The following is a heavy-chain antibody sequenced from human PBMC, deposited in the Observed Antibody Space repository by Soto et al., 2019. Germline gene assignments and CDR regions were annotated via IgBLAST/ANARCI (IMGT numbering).Heavy chain of an antibody. V-gene: IGHV4-30-2*01. CDR3: ARTLITMVRGVILSYFDY. D-gene: IGHD3-10*01. Sequence: QLQLQESGSGLVKPSQTLSLTCAVSGGSISSGGYSWSWIRQPPGKGLEWIGYIYHSGSTYYNPSLKSRVTISVDRSKNQFSLKLSSVTAADTAVYYCARTLITMVRGVILSYFDYWGQGTLVTVSS. J-gene: IGHJ4*02. CDR1: GGSISSGGYS. CDR2: IYHSGST.